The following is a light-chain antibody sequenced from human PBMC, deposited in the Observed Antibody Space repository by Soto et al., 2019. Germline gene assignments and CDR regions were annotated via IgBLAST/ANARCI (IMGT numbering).Light chain of an antibody. J-gene: IGKJ5*01. CDR3: QQSFSTLLIT. Sequence: DIQMTQSPSFLSASVGDRVTISCRASQSINTYLNWYQHKPGKAPKLLIYGTSDLQSGVPSRFSGGGSGTDFTLTISSLQPEDFATYSCQQSFSTLLITFGKGTRLEFK. V-gene: IGKV1-39*01. CDR2: GTS. CDR1: QSINTY.